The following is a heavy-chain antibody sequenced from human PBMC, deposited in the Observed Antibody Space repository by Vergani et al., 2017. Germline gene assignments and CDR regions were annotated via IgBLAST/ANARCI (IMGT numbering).Heavy chain of an antibody. CDR2: ISSSGSTI. D-gene: IGHD1-26*01. CDR3: ARDVGATMFSGVPKDNWFDP. J-gene: IGHJ5*02. CDR1: GFTFSDYY. Sequence: QVQLVESGGGLVKPGGSLRLSCAASGFTFSDYYMSWIRQAPGKGLEWVSYISSSGSTIYYADSVKGRFTISRDNAKNSLYLQMNSLRAEDTAVYYCARDVGATMFSGVPKDNWFDPWGQGTLVTVSS. V-gene: IGHV3-11*01.